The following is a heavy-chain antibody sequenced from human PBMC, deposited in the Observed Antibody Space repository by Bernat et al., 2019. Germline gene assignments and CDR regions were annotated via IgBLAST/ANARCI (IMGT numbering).Heavy chain of an antibody. CDR3: ARGYGDRTSGFDD. CDR1: GGSIRSYY. J-gene: IGHJ4*02. D-gene: IGHD4-17*01. CDR2: IYYSGST. Sequence: QVQLQESGPGLVKPSETLSLTCTVPGGSIRSYYWSWIRQPPGKGLEWIGYIYYSGSTNYNPSLKSRLTISVDTSKNQFSLKLSSVTAADSAVYYCARGYGDRTSGFDDWGQGTLVIVTS. V-gene: IGHV4-59*12.